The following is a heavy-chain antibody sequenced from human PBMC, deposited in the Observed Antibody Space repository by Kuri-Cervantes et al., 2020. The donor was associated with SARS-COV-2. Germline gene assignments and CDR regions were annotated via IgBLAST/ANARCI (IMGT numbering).Heavy chain of an antibody. CDR1: TFTFNNYA. CDR3: ASVSTMGVSLD. Sequence: GESLKISCAASTFTFNNYALIWVRQAPGKGLEWVSSISLPGGDTNYADSLKGRFTISRDNSKNTLYLQMNSLRVEDTAVYYCASVSTMGVSLDWGQGTLVTVSS. D-gene: IGHD5-24*01. CDR2: ISLPGGDT. J-gene: IGHJ4*02. V-gene: IGHV3-23*01.